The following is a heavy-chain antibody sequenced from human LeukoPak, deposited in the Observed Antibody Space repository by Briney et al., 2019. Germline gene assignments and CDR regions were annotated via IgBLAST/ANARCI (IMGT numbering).Heavy chain of an antibody. CDR3: VRGRLGRPPRYYYMDV. J-gene: IGHJ6*03. V-gene: IGHV1-8*03. D-gene: IGHD3-10*01. CDR1: GYTFTSYD. Sequence: ASVKVSCKASGYTFTSYDINWVRQATGQGLEWMGWMNPNSGNTGYAQKFQGRVTITRNTSISTAYMELSSLRSEDTAVYYCVRGRLGRPPRYYYMDVWGKGTTVTVSS. CDR2: MNPNSGNT.